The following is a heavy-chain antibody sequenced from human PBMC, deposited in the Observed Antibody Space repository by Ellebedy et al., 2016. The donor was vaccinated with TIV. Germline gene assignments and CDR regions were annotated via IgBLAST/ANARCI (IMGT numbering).Heavy chain of an antibody. V-gene: IGHV3-72*01. D-gene: IGHD5-24*01. J-gene: IGHJ4*02. Sequence: PGGSLRLSCSASGFTFSSYAMHWVRQAPGKGLEWVGRIRNKANNYMTEYAASVKGRFTISRDDSKNSLSLQMNSLKIEDTAVYFCTRAAYGHGYDYWGQGTLVTVS. CDR1: GFTFSSYA. CDR3: TRAAYGHGYDY. CDR2: IRNKANNYMT.